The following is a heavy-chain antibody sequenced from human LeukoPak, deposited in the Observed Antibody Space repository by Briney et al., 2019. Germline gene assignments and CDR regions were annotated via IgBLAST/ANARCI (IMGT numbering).Heavy chain of an antibody. CDR3: ARGDDYYDSSGYAAAD. CDR1: GGSISSYY. CDR2: IYYSGST. J-gene: IGHJ4*02. Sequence: SETLSLTCTVPGGSISSYYWSWIRQPPGKGLEWMGYIYYSGSTNYNPSLKSRVTISVDTSKNQFSLKLSSVTAADTAVYYCARGDDYYDSSGYAAADWGQGTLVTVSS. D-gene: IGHD3-22*01. V-gene: IGHV4-59*01.